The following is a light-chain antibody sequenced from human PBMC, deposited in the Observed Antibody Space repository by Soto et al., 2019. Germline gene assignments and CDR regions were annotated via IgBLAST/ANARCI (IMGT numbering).Light chain of an antibody. J-gene: IGKJ1*01. CDR2: NAS. CDR3: QQYYSTPWT. CDR1: QSVLYSSICQNY. Sequence: DIGMTQSPDSLAVSLGERATMKCKSSQSVLYSSICQNYLAWYQKKPGQPPKLLIYNASTREYGVPDRFSGSGSGTDFTLTISSLQAEDVAVYYCQQYYSTPWTFGQGTKVEIK. V-gene: IGKV4-1*01.